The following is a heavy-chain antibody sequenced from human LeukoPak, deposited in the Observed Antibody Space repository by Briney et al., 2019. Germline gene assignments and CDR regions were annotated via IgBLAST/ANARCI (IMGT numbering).Heavy chain of an antibody. CDR2: FIPIFGTA. D-gene: IGHD4-23*01. V-gene: IGHV1-69*01. Sequence: SVTVSCTASGGTFSSYAINWVRQAPGQGLEWMGGFIPIFGTANFAQKFQGRVTITADESTSTAFMYLNSLRSDDTAVYYCAGARYGGNLDSSFDYWGQGTLVTVSS. CDR3: AGARYGGNLDSSFDY. CDR1: GGTFSSYA. J-gene: IGHJ4*02.